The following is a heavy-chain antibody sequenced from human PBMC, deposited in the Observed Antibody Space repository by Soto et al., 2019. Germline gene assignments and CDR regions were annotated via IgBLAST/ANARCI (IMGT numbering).Heavy chain of an antibody. CDR1: GYTFTSFD. J-gene: IGHJ4*02. CDR3: VALAR. V-gene: IGHV1-8*01. Sequence: QVQLVQSGAEVRKPGASVKVSCKASGYTFTSFDINWVRQASGQGLEWMGWMKPNSGDTGYGHKFQGRVALTRDTSTSTAYMELSGLKCEDTAVYYCVALARWGQGTLVTVSS. D-gene: IGHD6-6*01. CDR2: MKPNSGDT.